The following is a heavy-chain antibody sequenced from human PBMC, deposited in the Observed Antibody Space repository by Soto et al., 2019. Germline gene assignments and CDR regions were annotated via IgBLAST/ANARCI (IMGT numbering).Heavy chain of an antibody. Sequence: XAVKVSYNAAAYSFTSYGITWGRQAPGQGLEWMGWISAYNGNTNYAQKLQGRVTMTTDTSTSTAYMELRSLRSDDTAVYYCARDTPFYDFWSGYYSFWLDPWGQGTLVTV. CDR2: ISAYNGNT. J-gene: IGHJ5*02. CDR3: ARDTPFYDFWSGYYSFWLDP. CDR1: AYSFTSYG. V-gene: IGHV1-18*01. D-gene: IGHD3-3*01.